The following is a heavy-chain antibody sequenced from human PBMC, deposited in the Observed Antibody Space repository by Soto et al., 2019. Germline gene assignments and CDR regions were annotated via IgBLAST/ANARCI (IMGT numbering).Heavy chain of an antibody. J-gene: IGHJ6*02. D-gene: IGHD1-26*01. CDR2: SIPVFGTA. CDR3: ARDHKWDGMDV. CDR1: GGTFRNYA. Sequence: QVQLVQSGAEVKKPGSSVKLSCKTSGGTFRNYAINWVRQAPGQGLEWMGGSIPVFGTANYAQTFQGRFTITADESTSTAYMELSSLSSVTAADTAVYYCARDHKWDGMDVWGQGTTVTVSS. V-gene: IGHV1-69*01.